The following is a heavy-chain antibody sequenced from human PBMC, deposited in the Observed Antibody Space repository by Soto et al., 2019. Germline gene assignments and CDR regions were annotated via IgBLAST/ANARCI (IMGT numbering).Heavy chain of an antibody. CDR1: GFALSSYW. D-gene: IGHD4-4*01. CDR2: IKQDESEI. J-gene: IGHJ6*03. CDR3: ATYSGCVLPMDI. V-gene: IGHV3-7*01. Sequence: GGSLRLSCAASGFALSSYWMTWVRQAPGKGLEWVASIKQDESEIYYVDSVKGRFTIARDNAKNSLYLQMNSLRAEDTAVYYCATYSGCVLPMDIWGSGTTVTVSS.